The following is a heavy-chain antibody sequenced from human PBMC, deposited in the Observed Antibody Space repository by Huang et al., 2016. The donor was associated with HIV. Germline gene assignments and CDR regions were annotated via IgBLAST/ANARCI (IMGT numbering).Heavy chain of an antibody. CDR1: GFNFKFYD. CDR3: VRGNYGGNSAFDY. CDR2: VAATADT. Sequence: SCVASGFNFKFYDMHWVRQAPGRGLEWVSRVAATADTYYPGSVKGRFTISRDNARNFVYLQMNSLRVEDTAIYYCVRGNYGGNSAFDYWGQGTLVTVSS. D-gene: IGHD4-17*01. V-gene: IGHV3-13*01. J-gene: IGHJ4*02.